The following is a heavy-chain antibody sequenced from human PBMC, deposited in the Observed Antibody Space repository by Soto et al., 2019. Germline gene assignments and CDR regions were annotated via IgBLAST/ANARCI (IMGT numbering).Heavy chain of an antibody. CDR2: IYWDDDR. CDR1: GFSLSTSGMG. CDR3: ARRYYDICTSCPYCLDY. D-gene: IGHD3-9*01. J-gene: IGHJ4*02. V-gene: IGHV2-5*02. Sequence: QVTLKEAGPTLLKPTQTLTLTCTFSGFSLSTSGMGVGWIRQPPGKALEWLALIYWDDDRRHSPSLKSRLTITKDTSKNQVVRTITNMDTVDTATDYCARRYYDICTSCPYCLDYWGQGTLVTVSS.